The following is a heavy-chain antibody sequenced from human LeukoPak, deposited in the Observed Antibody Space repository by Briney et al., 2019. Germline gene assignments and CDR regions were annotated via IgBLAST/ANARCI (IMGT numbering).Heavy chain of an antibody. Sequence: PGGSLRLSCAASGXTFSSYWLSWVRQAPGKGLEWVGNIKQDGSETSYVDSVKGRFTISRDNAKNSLYLQMNSLRGEDTAVYYCARDLYSGSCYGVNYWGQGTLVTVSS. D-gene: IGHD1-26*01. V-gene: IGHV3-7*04. CDR2: IKQDGSET. CDR3: ARDLYSGSCYGVNY. J-gene: IGHJ4*02. CDR1: GXTFSSYW.